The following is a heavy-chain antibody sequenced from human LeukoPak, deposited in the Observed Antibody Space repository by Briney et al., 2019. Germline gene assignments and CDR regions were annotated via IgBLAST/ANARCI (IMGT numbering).Heavy chain of an antibody. J-gene: IGHJ6*02. CDR3: AKDRYPTAVTSNGMDV. D-gene: IGHD4-17*01. V-gene: IGHV3-30*18. Sequence: GGSLRLSCAAFGLSSNTYGMQWVRQAPGKGLEWVAMISYHGRNTYYADSVRGRFTIPRDNSNNTLYLQIDSLRVEDTAIYYCAKDRYPTAVTSNGMDVWGQGTTVTVSS. CDR1: GLSSNTYG. CDR2: ISYHGRNT.